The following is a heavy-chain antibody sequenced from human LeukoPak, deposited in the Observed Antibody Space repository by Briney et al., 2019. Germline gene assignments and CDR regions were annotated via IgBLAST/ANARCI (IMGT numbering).Heavy chain of an antibody. V-gene: IGHV3-21*01. Sequence: GGSLRLSCAASGFTFSSYSMSWVRQAPGKGLEWVSSISSSSYIYYADSVKGRFTISRDNAKNSLYLQMNSLRAEDTAVYYCARVSVPPPPDYYYYYMDVWGKGTTVTISS. CDR2: ISSSSYI. J-gene: IGHJ6*03. CDR1: GFTFSSYS. CDR3: ARVSVPPPPDYYYYYMDV. D-gene: IGHD3-10*01.